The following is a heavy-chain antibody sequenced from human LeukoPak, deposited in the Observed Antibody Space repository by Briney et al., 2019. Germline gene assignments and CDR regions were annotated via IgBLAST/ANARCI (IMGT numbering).Heavy chain of an antibody. D-gene: IGHD4-17*01. Sequence: GGSLRLSCAASGFTFSSNWMSWVRQAPGKGLEWVAKIKQDGSEKYYVDSVEGRFTISRDNAKNSLYLQMNSLRAEDTAVYYCARWVTTPYYGMDVWGQGTTVTVSS. J-gene: IGHJ6*02. CDR1: GFTFSSNW. V-gene: IGHV3-7*05. CDR2: IKQDGSEK. CDR3: ARWVTTPYYGMDV.